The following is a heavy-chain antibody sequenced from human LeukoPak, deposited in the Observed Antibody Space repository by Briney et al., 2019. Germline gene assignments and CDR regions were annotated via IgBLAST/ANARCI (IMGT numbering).Heavy chain of an antibody. CDR2: ISTTGGGT. CDR1: GFTLTRYA. D-gene: IGHD2-2*01. Sequence: GGSLRLSCAASGFTLTRYAMTWVRQAPGKGLEWVSAISTTGGGTYYADSVKGRFTISRDNSKNTLYLQMNSLRAEDTAVYSCPIDRGECSSTSCYLSDWGQGTLVTVSS. V-gene: IGHV3-23*01. J-gene: IGHJ4*02. CDR3: PIDRGECSSTSCYLSD.